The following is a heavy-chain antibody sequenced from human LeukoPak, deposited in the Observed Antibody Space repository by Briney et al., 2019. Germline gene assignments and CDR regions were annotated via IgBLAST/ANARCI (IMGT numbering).Heavy chain of an antibody. Sequence: PGGSLRLSCAASGFTFDDYAVHWVRQAPGKGLEWVSGISWNSGSIGYADSVKGRFTISRDNAKNSLYLQMNSLRAEDTALYYCAKETYYGDYGFDYWGQGTLVPVSS. J-gene: IGHJ4*02. CDR2: ISWNSGSI. V-gene: IGHV3-9*01. CDR1: GFTFDDYA. CDR3: AKETYYGDYGFDY. D-gene: IGHD4-17*01.